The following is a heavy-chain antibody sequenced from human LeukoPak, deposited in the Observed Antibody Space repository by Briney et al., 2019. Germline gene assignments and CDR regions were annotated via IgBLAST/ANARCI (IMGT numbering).Heavy chain of an antibody. J-gene: IGHJ4*02. CDR2: ISGGGGTT. CDR3: AKDREGLSSGYDLEYFDY. CDR1: GFTFSSYA. Sequence: GGSLRLSCAASGFTFSSYAMNWVRQAPRKGLEWVSAISGGGGTTYYADSVKGRFTISRDNSKNTLFLQMNSLRAEDTAVYYCAKDREGLSSGYDLEYFDYWGQGTLVTVSS. D-gene: IGHD5-12*01. V-gene: IGHV3-23*01.